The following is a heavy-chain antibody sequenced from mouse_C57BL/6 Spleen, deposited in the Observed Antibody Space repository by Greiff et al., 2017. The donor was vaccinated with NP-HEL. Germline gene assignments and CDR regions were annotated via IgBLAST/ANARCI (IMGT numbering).Heavy chain of an antibody. D-gene: IGHD3-2*02. CDR3: AREDSSGYEWFAY. CDR2: IYPGDGDT. Sequence: VKLMESGPELVKPGASVKISCKASGYAFSSSWMNWVKQRPGKGLEWIGRIYPGDGDTNYNGKFKGKATLTADKSSSTAYMQLSSLTSEDSAVYFCAREDSSGYEWFAYWGQGTLVTVSA. V-gene: IGHV1-82*01. CDR1: GYAFSSSW. J-gene: IGHJ3*01.